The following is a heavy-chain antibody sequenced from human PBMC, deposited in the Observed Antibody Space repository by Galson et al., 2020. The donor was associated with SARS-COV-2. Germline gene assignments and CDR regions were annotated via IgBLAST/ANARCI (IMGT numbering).Heavy chain of an antibody. V-gene: IGHV1-24*01. CDR1: GYTLTELS. J-gene: IGHJ6*02. CDR3: ATALAAAGSALKYYYYYYGMDV. Sequence: ASVKVSCKVSGYTLTELSMHWVRQAPGKGLEWMGGFDPEDGETIYAQKFQGRVTMTEDTSTDTAYMELSSLRSEDTAVYYCATALAAAGSALKYYYYYYGMDVWGQGTTVTVSS. D-gene: IGHD6-13*01. CDR2: FDPEDGET.